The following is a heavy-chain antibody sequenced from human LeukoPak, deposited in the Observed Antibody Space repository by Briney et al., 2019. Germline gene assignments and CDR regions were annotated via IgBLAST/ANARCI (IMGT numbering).Heavy chain of an antibody. CDR3: ARGGVDIVATIDSYYFDY. D-gene: IGHD5-12*01. CDR2: INPNSGGT. V-gene: IGHV1-2*02. J-gene: IGHJ4*02. CDR1: GYTFTGYY. Sequence: ASVKVSCKASGYTFTGYYIHWVRQAPGQGLEWMGWINPNSGGTNYAQKFQGRVTMTRDTSITTAYMELSRLRSDDTAVYYCARGGVDIVATIDSYYFDYWGQGTLVTVSS.